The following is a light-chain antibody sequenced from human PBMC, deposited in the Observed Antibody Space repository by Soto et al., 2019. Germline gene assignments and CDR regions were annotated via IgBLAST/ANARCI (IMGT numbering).Light chain of an antibody. CDR3: QLSHSTPLM. J-gene: IGKJ1*01. Sequence: IQMPQSPSTLSASVGDRVTITCRASQSISSWLAWYQQKPGKAPKLLIYAASALRSGVPSRFSGSGSGTDFTLTISSLQPEDCATYYCQLSHSTPLMFGQGTKVDI. CDR1: QSISSW. V-gene: IGKV1-39*01. CDR2: AAS.